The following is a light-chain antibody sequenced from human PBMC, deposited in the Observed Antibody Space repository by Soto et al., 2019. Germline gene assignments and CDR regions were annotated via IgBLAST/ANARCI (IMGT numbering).Light chain of an antibody. J-gene: IGLJ1*01. CDR2: DVS. V-gene: IGLV2-14*01. CDR3: SSYTTSSTL. Sequence: QSALTQPASVSGSPGQSITISCTGTSSDVGGYNYVSWYQQHPGKAPKLMVYDVSNRPSGVSNRFSGSKSGNTASLTISGXXXXXXXXYYCSSYTTSSTLFGTGTQLTVL. CDR1: SSDVGGYNY.